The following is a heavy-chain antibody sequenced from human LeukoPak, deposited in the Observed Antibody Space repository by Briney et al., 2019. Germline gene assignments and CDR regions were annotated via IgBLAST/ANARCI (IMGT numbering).Heavy chain of an antibody. V-gene: IGHV3-30*04. CDR1: GFTFSSYA. D-gene: IGHD3-9*01. Sequence: GGSLRLSCAASGFTFSSYAIHWVRQAPGKGLEWVAVTSYDGGNKYYGDSVKGRFTISRDNSKSTLYLEVSSLRAEDTAVYYCARGGYFDILTGYYQTQYYYPMDVWGRGTTVTVSS. CDR2: TSYDGGNK. CDR3: ARGGYFDILTGYYQTQYYYPMDV. J-gene: IGHJ6*02.